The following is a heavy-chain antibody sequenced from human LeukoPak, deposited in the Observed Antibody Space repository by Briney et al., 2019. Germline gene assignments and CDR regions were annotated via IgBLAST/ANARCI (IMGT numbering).Heavy chain of an antibody. CDR2: ISSSGSTI. CDR1: GFPFSSYE. J-gene: IGHJ4*02. V-gene: IGHV3-48*03. CDR3: AVGSYCSY. D-gene: IGHD1-26*01. Sequence: GGSLRFPGAASGFPFSSYELNWVRQAPGKGLEWVSYISSSGSTIYYADSVKGRFTISRDNAKNSLYLQMNSLRAEDTAVYYCAVGSYCSYWGQGTLVTVSS.